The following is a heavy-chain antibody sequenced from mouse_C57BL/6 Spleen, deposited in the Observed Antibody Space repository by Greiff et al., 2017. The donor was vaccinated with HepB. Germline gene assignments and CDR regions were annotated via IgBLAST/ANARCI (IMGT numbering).Heavy chain of an antibody. CDR2: IYPRSGNT. CDR3: ARNPHYYGSSYDAMDY. D-gene: IGHD1-1*01. CDR1: GYTFTSYG. J-gene: IGHJ4*01. Sequence: VQLQQSGAELARPGASVKLSCKASGYTFTSYGISWVKQRTGQGLEWIGEIYPRSGNTYYNEKFKGKATLTADKSSSTAYMELRSLTSEDSAVYFCARNPHYYGSSYDAMDYWGQGTSVTVSS. V-gene: IGHV1-81*01.